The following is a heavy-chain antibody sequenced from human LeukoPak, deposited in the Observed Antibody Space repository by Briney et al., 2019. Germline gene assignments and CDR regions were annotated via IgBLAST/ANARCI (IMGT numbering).Heavy chain of an antibody. Sequence: GASVKVSCKASGYTFTSYYMHWVRQAPGQGLEWMGIINPSGGSTSYAQKFQGRVTITADKSTSTAYMELSSLRSEDTAVYYCAREAEWDYFDYWGQGTLVTVSS. CDR2: INPSGGST. CDR1: GYTFTSYY. V-gene: IGHV1-46*01. J-gene: IGHJ4*02. CDR3: AREAEWDYFDY. D-gene: IGHD2-8*01.